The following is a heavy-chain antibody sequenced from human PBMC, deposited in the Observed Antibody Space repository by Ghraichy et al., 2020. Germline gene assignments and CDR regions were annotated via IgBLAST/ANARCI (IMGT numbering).Heavy chain of an antibody. CDR1: GGTFSSYT. J-gene: IGHJ6*02. Sequence: SVKVSCKASGGTFSSYTISWVRQAPGQGLEWMGRIIPILGIANYAQKFQGRVTITADKSTSTAYMELSSLRSEDTAVYYCASGGTVVVTAIGYYYGMDVWGQGTMVTVSS. CDR3: ASGGTVVVTAIGYYYGMDV. D-gene: IGHD2-21*02. V-gene: IGHV1-69*02. CDR2: IIPILGIA.